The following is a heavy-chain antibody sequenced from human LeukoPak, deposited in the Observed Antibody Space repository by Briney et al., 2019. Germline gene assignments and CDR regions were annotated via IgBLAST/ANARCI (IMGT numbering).Heavy chain of an antibody. CDR3: ARDILTGPYYGMDV. CDR1: GFTFSSYG. CDR2: IWYDGSNK. J-gene: IGHJ6*02. D-gene: IGHD3-9*01. V-gene: IGHV3-33*01. Sequence: GRSLRLSCAASGFTFSSYGMLWVRQAPGKGLEWVAVIWYDGSNKYYADSVKGRFTISRDNSKNTLYLQMNSLRAEDTAVYYCARDILTGPYYGMDVWGQGTTVTVSS.